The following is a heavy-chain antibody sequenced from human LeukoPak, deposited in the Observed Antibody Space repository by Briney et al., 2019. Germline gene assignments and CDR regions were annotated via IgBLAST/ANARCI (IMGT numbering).Heavy chain of an antibody. CDR1: GYTFTSYA. CDR3: ARSIAAAGLFTYDY. V-gene: IGHV1-3*01. CDR2: INAGNGNT. J-gene: IGHJ4*02. D-gene: IGHD6-13*01. Sequence: ASVKVSCKASGYTFTSYAMHWVRQAPGQRLEWMGWINAGNGNTKYSQKLQGRVTITRDTSASTAYMELSSLRSEDTAVYYCARSIAAAGLFTYDYWGQGTLVTVSS.